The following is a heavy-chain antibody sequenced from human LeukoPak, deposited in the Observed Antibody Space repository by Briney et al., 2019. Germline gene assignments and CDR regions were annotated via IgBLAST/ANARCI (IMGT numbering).Heavy chain of an antibody. CDR3: ARGVAAAGSRYYNYTDV. Sequence: SETLSLTCAVYGGSFSGYYWRWIRQPPGKGLEWMGEINHSGSTNYNPSLKRRVPISVDTSNNQFSVTLSSVTAADTAVYYCARGVAAAGSRYYNYTDVSGKGTTVTTSS. J-gene: IGHJ6*03. D-gene: IGHD6-13*01. CDR2: INHSGST. V-gene: IGHV4-34*01. CDR1: GGSFSGYY.